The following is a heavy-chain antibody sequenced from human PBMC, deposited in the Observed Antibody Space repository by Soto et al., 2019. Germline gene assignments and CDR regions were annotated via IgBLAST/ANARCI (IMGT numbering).Heavy chain of an antibody. J-gene: IGHJ3*01. CDR2: IIPIFGTA. CDR3: AGSFKFGSGTFDALDV. V-gene: IGHV1-69*01. Sequence: QVLLVQSGTEVKKPGSSVKVSCQASGGTSSDYALTWVRQAPGQGLEWMGGIIPIFGTANYAQRFQGRVSITADESLSTAYMALSSLESEDTAGYYCAGSFKFGSGTFDALDVWGHGTMVMVSS. D-gene: IGHD3-16*01. CDR1: GGTSSDYA.